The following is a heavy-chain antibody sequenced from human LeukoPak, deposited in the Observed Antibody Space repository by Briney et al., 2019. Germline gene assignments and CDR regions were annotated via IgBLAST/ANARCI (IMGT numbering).Heavy chain of an antibody. CDR2: ISYDGSNK. D-gene: IGHD3-3*01. CDR1: GFTFSSYA. CDR3: ARLNYDSWSHPDYYYGMDV. Sequence: GGSLRLSCAASGFTFSSYAMHWVRQAPGKGLEWVAVISYDGSNKYYADSVKGRFTISRDNSKNTLYLQMNSLRAEDTAVYYCARLNYDSWSHPDYYYGMDVWGQGTTVTVSS. V-gene: IGHV3-30-3*01. J-gene: IGHJ6*02.